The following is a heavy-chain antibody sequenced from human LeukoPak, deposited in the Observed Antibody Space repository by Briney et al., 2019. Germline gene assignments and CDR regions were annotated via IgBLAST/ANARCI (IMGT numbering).Heavy chain of an antibody. CDR3: AKQSYGDYRVRYYGMDV. J-gene: IGHJ6*02. D-gene: IGHD4-17*01. V-gene: IGHV3-30*02. CDR1: GFTFSSYG. Sequence: GGSLRLSCAASGFTFSSYGMHWVRQAPGKGLEWVAFIRYDGSNKYYADSVKGRFTISRDNSKNTLYLQMNSLRAEDTAVYYCAKQSYGDYRVRYYGMDVWGQGTTVTVSS. CDR2: IRYDGSNK.